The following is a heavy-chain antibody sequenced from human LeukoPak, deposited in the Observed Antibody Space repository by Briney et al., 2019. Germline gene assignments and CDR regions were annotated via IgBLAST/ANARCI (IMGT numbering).Heavy chain of an antibody. CDR2: ISGSGGST. V-gene: IGHV3-23*01. Sequence: GGSLRLSCAASGFTFSSYAMSWVRQAPGKGLEWVSAISGSGGSTYYADSVKGRFTISRDNSKNTLYLQMNSLRAEDTAVYYCARADRYYYDSSGYYYWGQGTLVTVSS. CDR1: GFTFSSYA. CDR3: ARADRYYYDSSGYYY. J-gene: IGHJ4*02. D-gene: IGHD3-22*01.